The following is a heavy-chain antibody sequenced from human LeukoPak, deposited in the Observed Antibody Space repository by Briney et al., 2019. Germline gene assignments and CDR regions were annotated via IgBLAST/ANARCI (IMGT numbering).Heavy chain of an antibody. CDR2: IHFSGST. CDR3: ARGGGGSWYGTVDY. CDR1: GGSISSYY. D-gene: IGHD6-13*01. V-gene: IGHV4-59*01. J-gene: IGHJ4*02. Sequence: SSETLSLTCTVSGGSISSYYWSWIRQPPGKGLEWIGYIHFSGSTNYNPSLKSRVTISVDTSKNQFSLKLSSVTAADTAVYYCARGGGGSWYGTVDYWGQGTLVTVSS.